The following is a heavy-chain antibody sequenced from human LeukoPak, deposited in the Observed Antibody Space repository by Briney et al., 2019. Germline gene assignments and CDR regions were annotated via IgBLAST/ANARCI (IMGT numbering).Heavy chain of an antibody. CDR2: INWNGGST. V-gene: IGHV3-20*04. CDR3: ARAVATTYYYYYYMDV. D-gene: IGHD5-12*01. CDR1: GFTFDDYG. J-gene: IGHJ6*03. Sequence: GGSLRLSCAASGFTFDDYGMSWVRQAPGKGLEWVSGINWNGGSTGYADSVKGRFTVSRDNAKNSVYLQMNSLRAEDTAVYYCARAVATTYYYYYYMDVWGKGTTVTVSS.